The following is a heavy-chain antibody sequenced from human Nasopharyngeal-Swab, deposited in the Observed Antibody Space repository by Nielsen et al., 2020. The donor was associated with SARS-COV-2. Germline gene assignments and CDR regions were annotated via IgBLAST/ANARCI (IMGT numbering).Heavy chain of an antibody. CDR1: GFTFSSYG. V-gene: IGHV3-33*06. D-gene: IGHD6-13*01. CDR2: IWYDGSNK. J-gene: IGHJ6*02. CDR3: AKDLPKQQLAQYYYYGMDV. Sequence: GGSLRLSCAASGFTFSSYGMHWVRQAPGKGLEWVAVIWYDGSNKYYADSVKGRFTISRDNSKNTLYLQMNSLRAEDTAVYYCAKDLPKQQLAQYYYYGMDVWGQGTTVTVSS.